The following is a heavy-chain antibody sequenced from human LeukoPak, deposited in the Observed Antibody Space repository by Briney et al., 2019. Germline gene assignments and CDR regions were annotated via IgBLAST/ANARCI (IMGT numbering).Heavy chain of an antibody. CDR2: INPNSGGT. D-gene: IGHD6-13*01. V-gene: IGHV1-2*02. Sequence: ASVRVSCKASGYTFTGYYMHWVRHAPGQGLEWMGWINPNSGGTNYAQKFQGRVTMTRDTSISTAYMELSRLRSDDTAVYYCAREGGSPIAAAGPHYYYYYYMDVWGKGTTVTVSS. J-gene: IGHJ6*03. CDR1: GYTFTGYY. CDR3: AREGGSPIAAAGPHYYYYYYMDV.